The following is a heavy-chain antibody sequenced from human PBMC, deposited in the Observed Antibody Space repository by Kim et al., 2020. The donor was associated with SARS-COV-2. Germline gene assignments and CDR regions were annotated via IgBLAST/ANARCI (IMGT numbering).Heavy chain of an antibody. CDR2: IYYIGST. J-gene: IGHJ4*02. D-gene: IGHD3-22*01. Sequence: SETLSLTCTVSGGSISSSSYYWGWIRQPPGKGLEWIGSIYYIGSTYYNPSLKSRVTISVDTSKNQFSLKLSSVTAADTAVYYCARHDYDSSGYYPTLFDYWGQGTLVTVSS. CDR1: GGSISSSSYY. V-gene: IGHV4-39*01. CDR3: ARHDYDSSGYYPTLFDY.